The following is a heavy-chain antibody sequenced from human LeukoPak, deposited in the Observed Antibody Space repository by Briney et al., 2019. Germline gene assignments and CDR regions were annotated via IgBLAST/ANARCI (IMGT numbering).Heavy chain of an antibody. V-gene: IGHV4-59*08. D-gene: IGHD3-16*02. Sequence: PSETLSLTCTVSGGSISSYYWSWIRQPPGKGLEWIGYIYYSGSTNYNPSLKSRVTISVDTSKNQFSLKLSSVTAADTAVYYCASMAPDYVWGSYRYTGALDYWGQGTLVTVSS. J-gene: IGHJ4*02. CDR1: GGSISSYY. CDR2: IYYSGST. CDR3: ASMAPDYVWGSYRYTGALDY.